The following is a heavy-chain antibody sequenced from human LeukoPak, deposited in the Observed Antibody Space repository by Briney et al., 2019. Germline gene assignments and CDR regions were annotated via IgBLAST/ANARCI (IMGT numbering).Heavy chain of an antibody. CDR1: GFTFSNYA. CDR2: IYYSGST. V-gene: IGHV4-39*01. Sequence: PGGSLRLSCAASGFTFSNYAMSWVRQPPGKGLEWIGSIYYSGSTYYNPSLKSRVTISVDTSKNQFSQKLSSVTAADTAVYYCARGKVGTVTISYYFDYWGQGTLVTVSS. CDR3: ARGKVGTVTISYYFDY. J-gene: IGHJ4*02. D-gene: IGHD4-17*01.